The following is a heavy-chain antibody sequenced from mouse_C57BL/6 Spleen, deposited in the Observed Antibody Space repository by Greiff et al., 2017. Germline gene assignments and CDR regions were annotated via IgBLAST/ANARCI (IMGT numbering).Heavy chain of an antibody. CDR2: IYPSDSET. J-gene: IGHJ4*01. CDR1: GYTFTSYW. Sequence: QVQLQQPGAELVRPGSSVKLSCKASGYTFTSYWMDWVKQRPGQGLEWIGNIYPSDSETHYNQKFKDKATLTVDKSSSTAYMQLSSLTSEDSAVYYCARGGWASYAMDYWGQGTSVTVSS. D-gene: IGHD3-1*01. CDR3: ARGGWASYAMDY. V-gene: IGHV1-61*01.